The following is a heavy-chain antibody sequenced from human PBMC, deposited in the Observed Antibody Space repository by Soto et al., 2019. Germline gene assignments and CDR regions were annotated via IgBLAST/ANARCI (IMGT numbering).Heavy chain of an antibody. D-gene: IGHD2-15*01. CDR1: GFTFSGSG. CDR2: IRSKANSYAT. J-gene: IGHJ6*03. Sequence: GGSLRLSCAASGFTFSGSGMHWVRQASGKGLEWVGRIRSKANSYATAYAASVKGRFTISRDDSKNTAYLQMNSLKTEDTAVYYCTRHLGYCSGGSCSKDYYYYMDVWGKGTTVTVSS. V-gene: IGHV3-73*01. CDR3: TRHLGYCSGGSCSKDYYYYMDV.